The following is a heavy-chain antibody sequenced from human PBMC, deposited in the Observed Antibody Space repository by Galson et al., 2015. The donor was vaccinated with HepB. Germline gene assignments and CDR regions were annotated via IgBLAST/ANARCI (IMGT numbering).Heavy chain of an antibody. CDR1: GFTFSSYS. Sequence: SLRLSCAASGFTFSSYSMNWVRQAPGKGLEWVSSISSSSSYIYYADSVEGRFTISRDNAKNSLYLQMNSLRAEDTAVYYCARGMGSSPVGMDVWGQGTTVTVSS. CDR2: ISSSSSYI. CDR3: ARGMGSSPVGMDV. V-gene: IGHV3-21*01. D-gene: IGHD6-6*01. J-gene: IGHJ6*02.